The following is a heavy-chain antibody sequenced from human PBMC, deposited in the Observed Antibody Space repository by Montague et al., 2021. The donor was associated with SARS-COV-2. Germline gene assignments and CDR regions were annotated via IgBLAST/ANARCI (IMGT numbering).Heavy chain of an antibody. V-gene: IGHV4-59*12. CDR2: ISDSGST. CDR3: ARKGSGRSDLAY. D-gene: IGHD1-26*01. CDR1: GGSISSFY. J-gene: IGHJ4*02. Sequence: SETLSLTCTVSGGSISSFYWSWFRQPPGKGLEWIGYISDSGSTNYNPSLTSRVTMSVDTSKNQFSLRLTSVTAADTAIYYCARKGSGRSDLAYWGQGTLVTVSS.